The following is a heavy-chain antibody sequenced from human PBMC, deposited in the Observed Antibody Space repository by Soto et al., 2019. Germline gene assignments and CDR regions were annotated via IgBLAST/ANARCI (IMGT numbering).Heavy chain of an antibody. CDR3: AREDTAMVSGY. D-gene: IGHD5-18*01. Sequence: QVQLVQSGAEVKKPGASVKVSCKASGYTFTSYYMHWVRQAPGQGLEWMGIINPSGGSTSYAQKFQGXXTXTXXTSTSTVYMELSSLRSEDTAVYYCAREDTAMVSGYWGQGTLVTVSS. V-gene: IGHV1-46*01. J-gene: IGHJ4*02. CDR1: GYTFTSYY. CDR2: INPSGGST.